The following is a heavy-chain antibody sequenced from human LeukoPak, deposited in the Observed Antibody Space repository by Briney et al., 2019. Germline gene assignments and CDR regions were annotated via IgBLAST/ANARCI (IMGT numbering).Heavy chain of an antibody. J-gene: IGHJ4*02. CDR3: ARYDWGYFDY. CDR1: GGTFSSYA. D-gene: IGHD3-9*01. CDR2: ISIYNGET. V-gene: IGHV1-18*01. Sequence: ASVKVSCKASGGTFSSYALSWMRQAPGQGLEWVGWISIYNGETNYADNVQGRVTMSADTSTNTAYMDLRSLRPDDTAVYYCARYDWGYFDYWGRGSLVTVSS.